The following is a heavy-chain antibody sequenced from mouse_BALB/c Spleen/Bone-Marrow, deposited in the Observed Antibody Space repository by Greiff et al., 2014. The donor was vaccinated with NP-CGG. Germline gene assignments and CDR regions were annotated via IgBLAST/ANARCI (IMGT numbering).Heavy chain of an antibody. D-gene: IGHD1-1*01. Sequence: EVQLVESGSELVKPGASVKLSCAASGFNIKDTYMHWVKQRPEQGLEWIGRIDPANGDTKYDPKFQGKATITADTSSNTAYLQLSSLTSEDTAVYYCTRPSFYYGSSYWYFDVWGAGTTATVSS. CDR3: TRPSFYYGSSYWYFDV. CDR1: GFNIKDTY. J-gene: IGHJ1*01. CDR2: IDPANGDT. V-gene: IGHV14-3*02.